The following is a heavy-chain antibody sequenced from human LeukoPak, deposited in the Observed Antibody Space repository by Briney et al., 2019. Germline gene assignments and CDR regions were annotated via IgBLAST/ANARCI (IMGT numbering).Heavy chain of an antibody. V-gene: IGHV3-23*01. CDR1: GFIFSYYG. Sequence: HSGGSLRLSCEVSGFIFSYYGRNWVRQAPGKGLEWVSAISDSGDATYYADSVKGRFTISRDNSKSTLYLQMNNLRAEDTALYYCAKERGHSKPFDYWGQGTLVTVSS. J-gene: IGHJ4*02. CDR2: ISDSGDAT. D-gene: IGHD4-23*01. CDR3: AKERGHSKPFDY.